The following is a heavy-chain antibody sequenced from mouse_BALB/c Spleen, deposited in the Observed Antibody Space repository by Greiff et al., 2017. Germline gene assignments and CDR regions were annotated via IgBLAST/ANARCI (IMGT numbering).Heavy chain of an antibody. D-gene: IGHD2-4*01. V-gene: IGHV5-4*02. J-gene: IGHJ1*01. CDR3: ARCFMIIPSSYWYFDV. Sequence: EVHLVESGGGLVKPGGSLKLSCAASGFTFSDYYMYWVRQTPEKRLEWVATISDGGSYTYYPDSVKGRFTISRDNAKNNLYLQMSSLRSEDTALYYCARCFMIIPSSYWYFDVWGAGTTVTVSS. CDR1: GFTFSDYY. CDR2: ISDGGSYT.